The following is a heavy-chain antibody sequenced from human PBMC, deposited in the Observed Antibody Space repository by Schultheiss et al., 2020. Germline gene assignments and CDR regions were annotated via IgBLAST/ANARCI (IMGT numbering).Heavy chain of an antibody. J-gene: IGHJ6*03. Sequence: SETLSLTCTVSGGSISSGDYYWGWIRQPPGKGLEWIGSIYYSGSTYYNPSLKSRVTISVDTSKNQFSLKLSSVTAADTAVYYCARNQGFDSTLDYYYMDVWGKGTTVTVSS. CDR2: IYYSGST. D-gene: IGHD3-22*01. V-gene: IGHV4-39*07. CDR3: ARNQGFDSTLDYYYMDV. CDR1: GGSISSGDYY.